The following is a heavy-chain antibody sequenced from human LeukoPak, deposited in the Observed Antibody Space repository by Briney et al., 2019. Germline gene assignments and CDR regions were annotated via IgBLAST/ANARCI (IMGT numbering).Heavy chain of an antibody. D-gene: IGHD6-13*01. Sequence: PGRSLRLSCAASGFTFDDYAMHWVRQAPGKGLEWVSGISWNSGSIGYADSVKGRFTISRDNAKNSLYLQMNSLRAEDTALYYCARERWAAAGPDAFDIWGQGTMVTVSS. CDR1: GFTFDDYA. CDR2: ISWNSGSI. V-gene: IGHV3-9*01. CDR3: ARERWAAAGPDAFDI. J-gene: IGHJ3*02.